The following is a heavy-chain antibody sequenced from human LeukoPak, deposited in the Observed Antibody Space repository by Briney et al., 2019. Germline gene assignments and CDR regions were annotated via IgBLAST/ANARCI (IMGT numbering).Heavy chain of an antibody. CDR3: AKDSATLTDYAPYGMDV. CDR2: ISYDGSNK. J-gene: IGHJ6*02. V-gene: IGHV3-30*18. CDR1: GFTFSSYG. D-gene: IGHD4-17*01. Sequence: GGSLRLSCAASGFTFSSYGMHWVRQAPGKRLEWVAVISYDGSNKYYADSVKGRFTISRDNSKNTLYLQMNSLRAEDTAMYYCAKDSATLTDYAPYGMDVWGQGTTVTVSS.